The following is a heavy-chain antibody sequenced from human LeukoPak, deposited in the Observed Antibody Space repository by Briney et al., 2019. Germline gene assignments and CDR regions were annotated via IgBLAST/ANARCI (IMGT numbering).Heavy chain of an antibody. CDR1: GVSISSGSYY. CDR3: ARVRCSGGSCPYYYYYYYMDV. Sequence: PSQTLSLTCTVSGVSISSGSYYWRWLRQPAGKRLEWIGRIYTSGSTNYNPSLKSRITISVDTSKNQFSLKLSSVTAADTAVYYCARVRCSGGSCPYYYYYYYMDVWGKGTTVTVSS. V-gene: IGHV4-61*02. CDR2: IYTSGST. D-gene: IGHD2-15*01. J-gene: IGHJ6*03.